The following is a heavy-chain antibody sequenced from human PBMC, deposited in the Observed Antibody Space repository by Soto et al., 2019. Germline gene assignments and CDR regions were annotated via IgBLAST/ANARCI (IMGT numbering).Heavy chain of an antibody. Sequence: QVQLQQWGAGLLKPSETLSLTCAVYGGSFSGYYWPWIRQPPGTGLEWIGEINHSGSTNYNPSLKSRVTISVDTSKNQFSLKLTSVTVADTAVYYCARDKITGLFDYWGQGTLVTVSS. CDR1: GGSFSGYY. CDR2: INHSGST. J-gene: IGHJ4*02. V-gene: IGHV4-34*01. CDR3: ARDKITGLFDY. D-gene: IGHD2-8*02.